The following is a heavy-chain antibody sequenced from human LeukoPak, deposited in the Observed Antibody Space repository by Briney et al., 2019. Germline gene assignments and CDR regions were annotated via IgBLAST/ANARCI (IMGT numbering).Heavy chain of an antibody. CDR2: MNPSGST. V-gene: IGHV4-34*01. CDR1: GGAFSGYY. J-gene: IGHJ6*03. D-gene: IGHD3-22*01. CDR3: ARGRQDVTMIVVVMTAVSYYLDV. Sequence: SETLSLTCAVYGGAFSGYYWTWIRQTPGKGLEWIGEMNPSGSTNYNPSLKSRVTISVDTSKNQFSLKLSSVTAADTAVYYCARGRQDVTMIVVVMTAVSYYLDVWGKGTTVTVS.